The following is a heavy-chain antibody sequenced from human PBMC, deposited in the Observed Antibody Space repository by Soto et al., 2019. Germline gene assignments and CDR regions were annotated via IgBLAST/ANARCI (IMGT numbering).Heavy chain of an antibody. CDR2: ISYDGSNK. Sequence: PGGSLRLSCAASGFTFSSYAMHWVRQAPGKGLEWVAVISYDGSNKYYADSVKGRFTISRDNSKNTLYPQMNSLRAEDTPVYYCGRFPRQRGLATYYFNYGARGTLFTFSS. J-gene: IGHJ4*02. D-gene: IGHD6-19*01. CDR3: GRFPRQRGLATYYFNY. CDR1: GFTFSSYA. V-gene: IGHV3-30-3*01.